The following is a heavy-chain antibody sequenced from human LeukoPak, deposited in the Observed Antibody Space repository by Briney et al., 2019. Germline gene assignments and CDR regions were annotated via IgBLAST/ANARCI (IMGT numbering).Heavy chain of an antibody. CDR3: AGYYDRGSNWFDP. CDR2: IYYSGST. D-gene: IGHD3-22*01. CDR1: GGSISSGGYY. V-gene: IGHV4-31*03. J-gene: IGHJ5*02. Sequence: SETLSLTCTVSGGSISSGGYYWSWIRQHPGKGLEWIGYIYYSGSTYYNPSLKSRVTISVDTSKNQFSLKLSSVTAADTAVYYCAGYYDRGSNWFDPWGQGTLVTVSS.